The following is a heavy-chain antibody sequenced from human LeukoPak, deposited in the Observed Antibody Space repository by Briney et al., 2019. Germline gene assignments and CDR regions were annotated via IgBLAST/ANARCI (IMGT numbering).Heavy chain of an antibody. CDR1: EFTFNNYW. CDR3: AKAGGEYWLYNDNWFDP. V-gene: IGHV3-7*03. J-gene: IGHJ5*02. D-gene: IGHD3-16*01. CDR2: INHNGNVN. Sequence: GGSLRLSCAASEFTFNNYWMHWARQAPGKGLEWVASINHNGNVNYYVDSVKGRFTISRDNAKNSLYLQMNSLRAEDTALYYCAKAGGEYWLYNDNWFDPWGQGTLVTVSS.